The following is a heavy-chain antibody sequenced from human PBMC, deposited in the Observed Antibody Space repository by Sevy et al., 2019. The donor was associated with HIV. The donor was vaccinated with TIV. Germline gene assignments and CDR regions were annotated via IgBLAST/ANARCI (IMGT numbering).Heavy chain of an antibody. V-gene: IGHV4-59*01. Sequence: SETLSLTCTVSGGSISSYYWSLIRQPPGKGLEWIGYIYYSGSTNYNPSLKSRVTISVDTSKNQFSLKLSSVTAADTAVYYCARLSGNYDFWSGYADAFDIWGQGTMVTVSS. CDR3: ARLSGNYDFWSGYADAFDI. CDR2: IYYSGST. D-gene: IGHD3-3*01. CDR1: GGSISSYY. J-gene: IGHJ3*02.